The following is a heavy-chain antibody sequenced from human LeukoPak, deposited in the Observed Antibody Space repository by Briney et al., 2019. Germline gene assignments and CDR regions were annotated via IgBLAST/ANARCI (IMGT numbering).Heavy chain of an antibody. CDR3: AKEYDFWSGYYPSAGY. CDR2: ISYDGSNK. J-gene: IGHJ4*02. CDR1: GFTFSSYG. Sequence: GGSLRLSCAASGFTFSSYGMHWVRQAPGKGLEWVAVISYDGSNKNYADSVKGRFTVSRDNSKNTLYLQMNSLRAEDTAVYYCAKEYDFWSGYYPSAGYWGQGTLVTVSS. D-gene: IGHD3-3*01. V-gene: IGHV3-30*18.